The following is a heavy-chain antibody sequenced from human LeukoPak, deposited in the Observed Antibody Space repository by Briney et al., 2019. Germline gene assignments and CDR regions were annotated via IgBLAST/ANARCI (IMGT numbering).Heavy chain of an antibody. CDR2: IKQDGSEK. Sequence: GGSLRLSCAASGFTFSNYWMSWVRQAPGKGLEWVANIKQDGSEKYYVDSVKGRFTISRDIAKNPLYLQMNSLRAEDTAVYYCVRESRRYQLPGLNDYYYMDVWGKGTTVTVSS. D-gene: IGHD2-2*01. CDR3: VRESRRYQLPGLNDYYYMDV. V-gene: IGHV3-7*01. CDR1: GFTFSNYW. J-gene: IGHJ6*03.